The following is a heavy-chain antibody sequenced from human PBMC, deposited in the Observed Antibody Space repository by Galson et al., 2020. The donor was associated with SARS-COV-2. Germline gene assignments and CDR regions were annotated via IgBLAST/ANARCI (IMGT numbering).Heavy chain of an antibody. CDR1: GGSLSSGGYY. CDR3: ARSRYSGYDLYYYDGMDV. V-gene: IGHV4-31*03. J-gene: IGHJ6*02. Sequence: SETLSLTCTVSGGSLSSGGYYWSWIRQHPGKGLEWIGYIYYSGSTYYNPSLKSRVTISVDTSKNQFSLKLSSVTAADTAVYYCARSRYSGYDLYYYDGMDVWGQGTTVTVSS. D-gene: IGHD5-12*01. CDR2: IYYSGST.